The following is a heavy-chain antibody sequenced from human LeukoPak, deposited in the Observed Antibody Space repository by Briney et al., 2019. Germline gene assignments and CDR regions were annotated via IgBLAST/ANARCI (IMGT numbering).Heavy chain of an antibody. CDR3: ARETYYDFWSGYYNWFDP. Sequence: SETLSLTCTVSGGSISSYYWNWLRQPPGKGLEWIGYIYYSGSTNYNPSLKSRVTISVDTSKNQFSLKLSSVTAADTAVYYCARETYYDFWSGYYNWFDPWGQGTLVTVSS. V-gene: IGHV4-59*01. D-gene: IGHD3-3*01. J-gene: IGHJ5*02. CDR1: GGSISSYY. CDR2: IYYSGST.